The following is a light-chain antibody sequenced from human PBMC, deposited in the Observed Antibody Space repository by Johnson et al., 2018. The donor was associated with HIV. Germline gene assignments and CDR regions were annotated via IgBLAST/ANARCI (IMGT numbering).Light chain of an antibody. J-gene: IGLJ1*01. CDR3: GTWDSSLSGSV. V-gene: IGLV1-51*01. Sequence: QAVLTQPPSVSAAPGQKVTISCSGNRSNIGDNFVSWYQHLPGTAPKLLVYDNSKRPSGIPDRFSATKSGTSATLGITGLQTGDEADYYCGTWDSSLSGSVFGTGTTVTVL. CDR1: RSNIGDNF. CDR2: DNS.